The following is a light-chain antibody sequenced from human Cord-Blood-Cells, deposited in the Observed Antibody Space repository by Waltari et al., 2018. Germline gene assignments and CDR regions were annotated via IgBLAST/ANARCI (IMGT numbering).Light chain of an antibody. CDR1: QSLLHSNGYNY. CDR3: MQALQTPPT. Sequence: DIVMTQSPLSLPVTPGEPASISCRSSQSLLHSNGYNYLDWYLQKPGQSPQLLIYLGSNRASGVPDRFSGSGSGTDFTLKISRVEAEDVGVYYCMQALQTPPTFRGGTKVEIK. CDR2: LGS. V-gene: IGKV2-28*01. J-gene: IGKJ4*01.